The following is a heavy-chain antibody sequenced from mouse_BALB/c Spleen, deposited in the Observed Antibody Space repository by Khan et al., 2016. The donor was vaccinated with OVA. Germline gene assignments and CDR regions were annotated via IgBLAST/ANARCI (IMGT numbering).Heavy chain of an antibody. J-gene: IGHJ3*01. D-gene: IGHD2-1*01. CDR3: ARSPYGNFAY. CDR2: ISSYGDYT. V-gene: IGHV5-9-3*01. CDR1: GFTFSTYA. Sequence: EVELVESGGGLVKPGGSLTLSCAASGFTFSTYAMSWVRQTPEKRLEWVATISSYGDYTYYPDNVTGRFTISRDNAKNTLYLQMSSLRSEDTAMYYCARSPYGNFAYWGQGTLVTVSA.